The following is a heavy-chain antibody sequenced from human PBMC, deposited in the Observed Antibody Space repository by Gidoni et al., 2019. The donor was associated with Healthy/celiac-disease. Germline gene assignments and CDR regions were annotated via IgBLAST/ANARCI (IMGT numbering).Heavy chain of an antibody. V-gene: IGHV1-2*02. CDR1: GYTFTGYY. CDR2: INPNSGGT. CDR3: ARVFRDSRDPYYFDY. J-gene: IGHJ4*02. D-gene: IGHD6-13*01. Sequence: QVQLVQSGAEVKKPGASVKVSCQASGYTFTGYYMHWVRQAPGQGLEWMGWINPNSGGTNYAQKFQGRVTMTRDTSISTAYMELSRLRSDDTAVYYCARVFRDSRDPYYFDYWGQGTLVTVSS.